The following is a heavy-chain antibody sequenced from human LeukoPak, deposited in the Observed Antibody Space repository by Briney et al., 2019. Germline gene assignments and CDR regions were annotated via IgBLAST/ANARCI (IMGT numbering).Heavy chain of an antibody. CDR2: IYPGDSDT. V-gene: IGHV5-51*01. J-gene: IGHJ5*02. D-gene: IGHD3-10*01. CDR1: GYSFTSYW. Sequence: GESLKISCKGSGYSFTSYWIGWVRQMPGKGLEWMGIIYPGDSDTRYSPSFQGRVTISADKSISTAYLQWSSLKASDTAMYYCARLYGSGSYYRGAGWFDPWGQGTLVTVSS. CDR3: ARLYGSGSYYRGAGWFDP.